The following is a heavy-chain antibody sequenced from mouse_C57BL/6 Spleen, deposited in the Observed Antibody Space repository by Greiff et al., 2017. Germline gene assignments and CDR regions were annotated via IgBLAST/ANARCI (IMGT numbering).Heavy chain of an antibody. CDR1: GYTFTDYS. V-gene: IGHV1-75*01. Sequence: QVQLQQSGPELVKPGASVKISCKASGYTFTDYSINWVKQRPGQGLEWIGWIFPGSGSTYYNEKFKGKATLTVDKSSSTAYMLLSSLTSADSAVYFCAREGITTLRAMDYRGEKGSVTLSS. CDR2: IFPGSGST. CDR3: AREGITTLRAMDY. D-gene: IGHD1-1*01. J-gene: IGHJ4*01.